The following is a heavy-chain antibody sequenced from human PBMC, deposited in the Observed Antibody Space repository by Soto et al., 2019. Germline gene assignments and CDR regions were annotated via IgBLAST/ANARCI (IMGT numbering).Heavy chain of an antibody. D-gene: IGHD6-13*01. J-gene: IGHJ5*02. Sequence: QVQLVESGGGVVQPGRSLRLSCAASGFTFSSYGMHWVRQAPGKGLEWVAVIWYDGSNKYYADSVKGRFTISRDNSKTTLYLQMNSLRAEDTAVYYCARDNSSSWYGQTNWFDPWGQGTLVTVSS. CDR2: IWYDGSNK. CDR1: GFTFSSYG. V-gene: IGHV3-33*01. CDR3: ARDNSSSWYGQTNWFDP.